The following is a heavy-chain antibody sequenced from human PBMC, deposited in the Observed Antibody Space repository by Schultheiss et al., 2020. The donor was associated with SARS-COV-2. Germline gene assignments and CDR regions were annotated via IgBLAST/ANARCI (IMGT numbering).Heavy chain of an antibody. J-gene: IGHJ6*02. V-gene: IGHV4-34*01. CDR1: GGSFSGYY. Sequence: SETLSLTCAVYGGSFSGYYWSWIRQPPGKGLEWIGSIYHSGSTYYNPSLKSRVTISVDTSKNQFSLKLSSVTAADTAVYYCARGYCSGGSCYSVDYYYYGMDVWGQGTTVTVSS. CDR2: IYHSGST. D-gene: IGHD2-15*01. CDR3: ARGYCSGGSCYSVDYYYYGMDV.